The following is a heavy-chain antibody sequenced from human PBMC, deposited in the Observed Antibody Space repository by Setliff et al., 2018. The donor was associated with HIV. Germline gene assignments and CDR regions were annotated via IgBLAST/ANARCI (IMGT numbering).Heavy chain of an antibody. J-gene: IGHJ4*02. V-gene: IGHV4-4*09. CDR3: ASYRKAERWLQLGGNFDY. D-gene: IGHD5-12*01. CDR2: IYTSGST. Sequence: TCTVSGGSISTYYWSWIRQPPGKGLEWIGYIYTSGSTNYNPSLKTRVTISIDTSKKQVSLKFSSVTAADTAVYYCASYRKAERWLQLGGNFDYWGQGTLVTVSS. CDR1: GGSISTYY.